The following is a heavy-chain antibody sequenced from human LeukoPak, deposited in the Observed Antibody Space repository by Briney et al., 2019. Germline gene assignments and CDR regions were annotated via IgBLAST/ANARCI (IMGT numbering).Heavy chain of an antibody. D-gene: IGHD4-17*01. CDR3: ARQRFRNGDYGEFDY. J-gene: IGHJ4*02. CDR1: GYSFTSYW. Sequence: NRGESLKISCKGSGYSFTSYWIGWVRQMPGKGLEWMGIIYPGDSDTRYSPSFQGQVTISADKSISTAYLQWSSLNASDTAMYYCARQRFRNGDYGEFDYWGQGTLVTVSS. V-gene: IGHV5-51*01. CDR2: IYPGDSDT.